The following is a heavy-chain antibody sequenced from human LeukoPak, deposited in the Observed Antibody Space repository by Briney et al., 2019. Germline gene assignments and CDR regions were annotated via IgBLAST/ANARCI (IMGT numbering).Heavy chain of an antibody. CDR3: AKVFDFWTGYHGDY. D-gene: IGHD3/OR15-3a*01. J-gene: IGHJ4*02. Sequence: GGSLRLSCAASGFTFSSYAMSWVRQAPGKGLEWVSAISGSAGSTYYADSVKGRFTITRDNSKNTLYLQMNSLRAEDTAVYYCAKVFDFWTGYHGDYWGQGALVTVSS. CDR1: GFTFSSYA. CDR2: ISGSAGST. V-gene: IGHV3-23*01.